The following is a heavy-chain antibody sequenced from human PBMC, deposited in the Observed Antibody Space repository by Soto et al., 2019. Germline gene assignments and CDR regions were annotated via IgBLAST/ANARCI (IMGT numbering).Heavy chain of an antibody. CDR2: IYYSGST. D-gene: IGHD6-19*01. CDR1: GGSISSYY. J-gene: IGHJ4*02. CDR3: ARLDPGAVAVDY. Sequence: QVQLQESGPGLVKPSETLSLTCTVSGGSISSYYWSWIRQPPGKGLEWIGYIYYSGSTYYNPSLKSRVTISVDTSKNQFSLKLSSVTAADTAVYYCARLDPGAVAVDYWGQGTLVTVSS. V-gene: IGHV4-59*01.